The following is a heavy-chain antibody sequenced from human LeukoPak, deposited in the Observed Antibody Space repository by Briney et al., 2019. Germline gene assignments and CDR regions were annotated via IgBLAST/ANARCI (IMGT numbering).Heavy chain of an antibody. Sequence: ASVKVSCKASGYTFTSYYMHWLRQAPGQGLEWMGIINPSGGSTSYAQKFQGRVTMTRDTSTSTVYMELSSLRSEDTAVYYCARGKVVVLAATSLGYWGQGTLVTVSS. V-gene: IGHV1-46*01. D-gene: IGHD2-15*01. CDR2: INPSGGST. CDR1: GYTFTSYY. CDR3: ARGKVVVLAATSLGY. J-gene: IGHJ4*02.